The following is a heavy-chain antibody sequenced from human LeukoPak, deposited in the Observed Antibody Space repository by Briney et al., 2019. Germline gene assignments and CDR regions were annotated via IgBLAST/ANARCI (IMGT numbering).Heavy chain of an antibody. CDR1: GFTFSSYG. CDR2: IWYDGSNK. CDR3: ARDPFYGSGSFYWFDP. V-gene: IGHV3-33*01. Sequence: GGSLRLSCAASGFTFSSYGMHWVRQAPGKGLEWVAVIWYDGSNKYYADSVKGRFTISRDNSKNTLYLQMNSLRAEDTAVYYCARDPFYGSGSFYWFDPWGQGTLVTVSS. D-gene: IGHD3-10*01. J-gene: IGHJ5*02.